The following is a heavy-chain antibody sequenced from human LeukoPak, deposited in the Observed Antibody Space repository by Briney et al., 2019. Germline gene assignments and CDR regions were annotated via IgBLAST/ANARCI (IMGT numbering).Heavy chain of an antibody. Sequence: ASVKVSCKASGYTFTSYGISWVRQAPGQGLEWMGWISAYNGNTNYAQKLQGRVTMTTDTSTSTAYMELGSLRSDDTAVYYCARDLLRITMVRGVIYYYGMDVWGQGTTVTVSS. CDR3: ARDLLRITMVRGVIYYYGMDV. CDR2: ISAYNGNT. V-gene: IGHV1-18*01. J-gene: IGHJ6*02. D-gene: IGHD3-10*01. CDR1: GYTFTSYG.